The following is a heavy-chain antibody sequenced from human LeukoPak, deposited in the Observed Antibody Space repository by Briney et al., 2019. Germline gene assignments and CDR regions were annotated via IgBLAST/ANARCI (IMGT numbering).Heavy chain of an antibody. D-gene: IGHD5-18*01. J-gene: IGHJ6*03. V-gene: IGHV3-30*04. CDR1: GFTFSSYA. CDR2: ISYDGSNK. Sequence: PGRSLRLSCAASGFTFSSYAMHWVRQAPGKGLEWVAVISYDGSNKYYADSVKGRFTISRDNAKNSLYLQMNSLRAEDTAVYYCARAGDTASYYYYYMDVWGEGTTVTVSS. CDR3: ARAGDTASYYYYYMDV.